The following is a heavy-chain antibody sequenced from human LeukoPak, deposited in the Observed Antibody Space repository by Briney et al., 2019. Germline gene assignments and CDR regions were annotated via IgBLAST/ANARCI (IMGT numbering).Heavy chain of an antibody. CDR3: VKDGPPYCGSGSPTSDY. D-gene: IGHD3-10*01. J-gene: IGHJ4*02. Sequence: GGSLRLSCSVAGFTFSSFAMHWVRQAPGKGLEYVSAISSNGGSTYYADSGKGRFTISRDNSKNTLYLQMSSLRAEDTAVYYCVKDGPPYCGSGSPTSDYWGQGTLVTVSS. CDR1: GFTFSSFA. V-gene: IGHV3-64D*06. CDR2: ISSNGGST.